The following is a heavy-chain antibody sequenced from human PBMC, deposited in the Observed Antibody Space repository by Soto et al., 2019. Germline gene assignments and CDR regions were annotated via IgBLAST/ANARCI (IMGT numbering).Heavy chain of an antibody. CDR2: ISGSGGST. CDR3: AKDRVRDIVVVPAATTGDAFDI. Sequence: GGSLRLSCAASGFTFSSYAMSWVRQAPGKGLEWVSAISGSGGSTYYADSVKGRFTISRDNSKNTLYLQMNSLRAEGTAVYYCAKDRVRDIVVVPAATTGDAFDIWGQGTMVTVSS. J-gene: IGHJ3*02. D-gene: IGHD2-2*01. V-gene: IGHV3-23*01. CDR1: GFTFSSYA.